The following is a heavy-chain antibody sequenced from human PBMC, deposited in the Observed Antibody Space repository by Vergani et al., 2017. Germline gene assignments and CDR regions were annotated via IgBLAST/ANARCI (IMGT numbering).Heavy chain of an antibody. CDR3: AREDGFGDPGHFDY. CDR1: GGTFSSYT. V-gene: IGHV1-69*08. J-gene: IGHJ4*02. Sequence: QVQLVQSGVEVKKPGSSVKVSCEASGGTFSSYTISWVRQAPGQGLEWMGRIIPILGIANYAQKFQGRVTITADKSTSTAYMELSSLRSEDTAVYYCAREDGFGDPGHFDYWGQGTLVTVSS. CDR2: IIPILGIA. D-gene: IGHD3-10*01.